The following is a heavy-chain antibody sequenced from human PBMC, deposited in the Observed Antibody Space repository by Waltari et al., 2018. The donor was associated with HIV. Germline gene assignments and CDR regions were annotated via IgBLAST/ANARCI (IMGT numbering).Heavy chain of an antibody. J-gene: IGHJ3*02. CDR2: ISANNGNT. Sequence: QAQLVQSGAAVKTPGASVKVSCKAPGSTFTNNDIHWVRQAPGQGLEWMGWISANNGNTNYAQKFQGRVTMTTDTSTNTAYMELRSLRSDDTAVYYCAREVPHTAMIYDAFDIWGQGTVVTVSS. CDR1: GSTFTNND. CDR3: AREVPHTAMIYDAFDI. V-gene: IGHV1-18*01. D-gene: IGHD5-18*01.